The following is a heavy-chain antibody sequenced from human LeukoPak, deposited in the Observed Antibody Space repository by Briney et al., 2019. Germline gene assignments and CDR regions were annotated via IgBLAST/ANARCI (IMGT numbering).Heavy chain of an antibody. D-gene: IGHD3-3*01. Sequence: EGSLRLSCAASGFTFSSYAMSWVRQAPGKGLEWVSAISGSGGSTYYADSVKGRFTISRDNSKNTLYLQMNSLRAEDTAVYYCAKRSGYYTGQGYFQHWGQGTLVTVSS. CDR3: AKRSGYYTGQGYFQH. CDR1: GFTFSSYA. J-gene: IGHJ1*01. V-gene: IGHV3-23*01. CDR2: ISGSGGST.